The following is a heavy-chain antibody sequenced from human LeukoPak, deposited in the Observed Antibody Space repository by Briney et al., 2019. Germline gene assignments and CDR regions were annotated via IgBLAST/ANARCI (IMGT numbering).Heavy chain of an antibody. Sequence: GGSLRLSCAASGFTFSSYWMSWVRQAPGKGLEWVANIKQDGSEKYYVDSVKGRFTISRDNSKNTLYLQMNSLRAEDTAVYYCAKDESGWFSGYFDYWGQGTLVTVSS. D-gene: IGHD6-19*01. J-gene: IGHJ4*02. CDR2: IKQDGSEK. CDR3: AKDESGWFSGYFDY. CDR1: GFTFSSYW. V-gene: IGHV3-7*03.